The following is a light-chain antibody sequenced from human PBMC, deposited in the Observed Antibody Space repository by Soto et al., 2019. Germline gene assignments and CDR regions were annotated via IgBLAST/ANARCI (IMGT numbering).Light chain of an antibody. CDR2: AAS. J-gene: IGKJ3*01. CDR3: QQYYSYRPFT. Sequence: AIRMTQSPSSLSASTGDRVTITCRASQGISSYLAWYQQKPGKAPKLLIYAASTLQSGVPSRFSGSGSGTDFTLTISCLQSEDFATYYCQQYYSYRPFTFGPGTKVDIK. V-gene: IGKV1-8*01. CDR1: QGISSY.